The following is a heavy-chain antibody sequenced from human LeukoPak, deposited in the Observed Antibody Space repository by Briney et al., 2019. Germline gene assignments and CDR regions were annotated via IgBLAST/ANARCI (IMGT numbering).Heavy chain of an antibody. V-gene: IGHV4-39*07. CDR3: ARPGLLAALDY. D-gene: IGHD3-3*02. CDR2: INHSGST. Sequence: SETLSLTCTVSGGSISSSSYYWSWIRQPPGKGLEWIGEINHSGSTNYNPSLKSRVTISVDTSKNQFSLKLSPVTAADTAVYYCARPGLLAALDYWGQGTLVTVSS. CDR1: GGSISSSSYY. J-gene: IGHJ4*02.